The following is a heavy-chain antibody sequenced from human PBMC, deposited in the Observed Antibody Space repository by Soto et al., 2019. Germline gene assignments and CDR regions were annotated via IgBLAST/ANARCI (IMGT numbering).Heavy chain of an antibody. CDR3: ARHEGSGWLNQYYGMDV. D-gene: IGHD6-19*01. J-gene: IGHJ6*02. Sequence: GESLKISCKGSGYSFPNFWIAWVRRMPGKGLEWMGIINPSDSDARYSPSFQGQVTISADKSIGTAYLQWNSLKASDTAMYYCARHEGSGWLNQYYGMDVWGQGTTVTVSS. V-gene: IGHV5-51*01. CDR2: INPSDSDA. CDR1: GYSFPNFW.